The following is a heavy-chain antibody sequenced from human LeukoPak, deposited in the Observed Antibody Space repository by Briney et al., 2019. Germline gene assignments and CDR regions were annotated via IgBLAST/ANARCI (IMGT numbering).Heavy chain of an antibody. CDR1: GFTFSTYA. CDR2: ISGSGGGT. CDR3: AKDGVVVAALFWY. V-gene: IGHV3-23*01. J-gene: IGHJ4*02. D-gene: IGHD2-15*01. Sequence: GGSLRLSCAASGFTFSTYAMSWVRRAAGKGLEWVSLISGSGGGTYYADSVKGRFTISRDNSKNTLYLQMNSLRAEDTAVYYCAKDGVVVAALFWYWGQGTLVTVSS.